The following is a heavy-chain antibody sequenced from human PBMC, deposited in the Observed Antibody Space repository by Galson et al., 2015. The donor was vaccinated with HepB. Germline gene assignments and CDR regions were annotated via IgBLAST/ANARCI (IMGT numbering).Heavy chain of an antibody. J-gene: IGHJ4*02. CDR2: IGSSSSYT. CDR3: ARDLGTGYVAY. V-gene: IGHV3-11*06. Sequence: SLRLSCAASGFTFSDYYMSWIRQAPGQGLEWILYIGSSSSYTNYADSVKGRFTISRDNAKNSLYLQMNSLRAEDTAVYYCARDLGTGYVAYWGQGTLVTVSS. CDR1: GFTFSDYY. D-gene: IGHD3-16*01.